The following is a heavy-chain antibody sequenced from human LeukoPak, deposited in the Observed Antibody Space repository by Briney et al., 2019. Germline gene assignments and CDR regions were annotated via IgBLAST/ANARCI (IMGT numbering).Heavy chain of an antibody. CDR1: GGTFSSYA. CDR3: ARGKVAGTLYFDY. D-gene: IGHD6-19*01. J-gene: IGHJ4*02. CDR2: IIPIFGTA. Sequence: GASVKVSCKASGGTFSSYAISWVRQAPGQGLEWMGGIIPIFGTANYAQKFQGRVTITADESTSTAYMELSSLRSEDTAVYYCARGKVAGTLYFDYWGQGTLVTVSS. V-gene: IGHV1-69*13.